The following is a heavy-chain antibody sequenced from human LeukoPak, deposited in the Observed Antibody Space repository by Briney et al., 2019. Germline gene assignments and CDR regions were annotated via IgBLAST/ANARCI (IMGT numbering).Heavy chain of an antibody. J-gene: IGHJ4*02. CDR3: AKAGYIVVVTAIHLHFDY. CDR2: ISGSGGST. Sequence: PGGSLRLSCAASGFTFSSHAMSWVRQAPGKGLEWVSAISGSGGSTYYADSVKGRFTISRDNSKNTLYLQMNSLRAEDTAVYYCAKAGYIVVVTAIHLHFDYWGQGTLVTVSS. D-gene: IGHD2-21*02. V-gene: IGHV3-23*01. CDR1: GFTFSSHA.